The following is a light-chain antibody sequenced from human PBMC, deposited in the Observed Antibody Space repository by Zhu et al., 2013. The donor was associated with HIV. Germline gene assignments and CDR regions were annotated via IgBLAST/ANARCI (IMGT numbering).Light chain of an antibody. CDR3: QQAHGT. V-gene: IGKV1-39*01. Sequence: DIQMTQSPSSLSASVGDRVTITCRASQGIGTYLNWYQQKAGKAPKLLIYRTSGLQSGVPSRFSGSGSGADFTLTISSLQPEDFATYYCQQAHGTFGQGTRVDIK. J-gene: IGKJ1*01. CDR1: QGIGTY. CDR2: RTS.